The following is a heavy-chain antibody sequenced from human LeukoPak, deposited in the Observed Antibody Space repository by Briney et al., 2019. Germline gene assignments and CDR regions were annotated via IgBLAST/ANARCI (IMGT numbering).Heavy chain of an antibody. CDR2: INPNSGGT. D-gene: IGHD3-10*01. V-gene: IGHV1-2*02. Sequence: ASVKVSCKASGYTFTGYYMHWVRQAPGQGLEWMGWINPNSGGTNYAQKFQGRVTMTRDTSISTAYMELSRLRSDDTAVYYCARDARATMVRGVIISPDYYYYYMDVWGKGTTVTISS. CDR1: GYTFTGYY. CDR3: ARDARATMVRGVIISPDYYYYYMDV. J-gene: IGHJ6*03.